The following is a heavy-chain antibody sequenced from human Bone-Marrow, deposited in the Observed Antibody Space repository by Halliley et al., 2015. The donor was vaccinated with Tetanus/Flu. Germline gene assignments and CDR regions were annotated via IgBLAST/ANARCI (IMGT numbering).Heavy chain of an antibody. V-gene: IGHV3-23*01. Sequence: SLRLSCAASGFTFNKYAMNWVRQAPGKGLEWVSGISGSGSYYADSVRGRLTISRDNSKNTLYLQMNNLRAEDTAIYYCAKEDLPLSGTPLVGWFDSWGHGTLVPVSS. D-gene: IGHD1-20*01. CDR3: AKEDLPLSGTPLVGWFDS. J-gene: IGHJ5*01. CDR1: GFTFNKYA. CDR2: ISGSGS.